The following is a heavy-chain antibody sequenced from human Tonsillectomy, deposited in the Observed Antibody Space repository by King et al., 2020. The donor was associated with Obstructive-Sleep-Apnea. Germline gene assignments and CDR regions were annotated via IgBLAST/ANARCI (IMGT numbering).Heavy chain of an antibody. V-gene: IGHV1-18*04. CDR3: ARVQYYDFWSGYSNYYYYAMDV. J-gene: IGHJ6*02. CDR1: GYTFTSHG. D-gene: IGHD3-3*01. Sequence: VQLVESGAEVKKPGASVKVSCKASGYTFTSHGISWVRQAPGQGLEWMGGISAYNGNTNYAQKVQGRVTMTTDTSTSKAYMDLRSLRSVGTAVFYCARVQYYDFWSGYSNYYYYAMDVWGQGTTVTVSS. CDR2: ISAYNGNT.